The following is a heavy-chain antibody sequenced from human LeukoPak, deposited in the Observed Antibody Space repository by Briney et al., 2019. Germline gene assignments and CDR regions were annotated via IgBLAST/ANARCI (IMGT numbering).Heavy chain of an antibody. CDR1: GGSISSSSYY. CDR3: AASHRITIFGVVHVNWFDP. Sequence: SETLSLTCTVSGGSISSSSYYWGWIRQPPGKGLEWIGSIYYSGSTYYNPSLKSRVTISVDTSKNQFSLKLSSVTAADTAVYYCAASHRITIFGVVHVNWFDPWGQGTLVTVSS. D-gene: IGHD3-3*01. J-gene: IGHJ5*02. CDR2: IYYSGST. V-gene: IGHV4-39*01.